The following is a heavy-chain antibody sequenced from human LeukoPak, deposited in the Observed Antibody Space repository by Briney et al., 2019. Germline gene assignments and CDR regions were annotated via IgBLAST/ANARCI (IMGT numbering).Heavy chain of an antibody. CDR1: GCSISSSSYY. CDR2: IYYSGST. Sequence: SETLSLTCTVSGCSISSSSYYWGWIRQPPGKGLEWIGSIYYSGSTYYNPSHKSRATISVDTSKNQFSLKLSSVTAADTAVYYCARRRGPSIAARPLVYYFDYWGQGTLVTVSS. J-gene: IGHJ4*02. V-gene: IGHV4-39*01. D-gene: IGHD6-6*01. CDR3: ARRRGPSIAARPLVYYFDY.